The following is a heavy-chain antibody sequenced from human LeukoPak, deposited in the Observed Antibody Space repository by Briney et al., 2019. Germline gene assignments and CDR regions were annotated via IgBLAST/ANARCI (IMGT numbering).Heavy chain of an antibody. J-gene: IGHJ6*03. CDR1: GYTLTELS. V-gene: IGHV1-24*01. Sequence: ASVKVSCKVSGYTLTELSMHWVRQAPGKGLEWMGGFDPEDGETIYAQKFQGRVTMTEDTSTDTAYMELSSLRSEDTAVYYCATDAKETVGHYYYYYMDVWGKGTTVTVSS. CDR2: FDPEDGET. D-gene: IGHD1-14*01. CDR3: ATDAKETVGHYYYYYMDV.